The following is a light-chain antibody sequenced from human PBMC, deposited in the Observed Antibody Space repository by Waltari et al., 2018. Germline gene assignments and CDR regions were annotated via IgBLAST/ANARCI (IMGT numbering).Light chain of an antibody. V-gene: IGKV4-1*01. J-gene: IGKJ3*01. CDR1: QSVLYSSNNKSY. CDR3: QQYYNTPFT. Sequence: DIVMTQSPDSLAVSLGERATINCKSSQSVLYSSNNKSYLTWYQKKPGQPPKLLIYWASTRESGVPDRFSGSGSGTDFTITISSLQAEDVAVYYCQQYYNTPFTFGPGTKVDVK. CDR2: WAS.